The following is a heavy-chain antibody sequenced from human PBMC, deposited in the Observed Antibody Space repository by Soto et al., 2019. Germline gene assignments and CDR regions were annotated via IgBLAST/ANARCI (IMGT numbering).Heavy chain of an antibody. CDR2: IYYSGST. CDR1: GGSVSSGSYY. V-gene: IGHV4-61*01. Sequence: SETLSLTCTVSGGSVSSGSYYWSWIRQPPGKGLEWIGYIYYSGSTNYNPSLKSRVTISVDTSKNQFSLKLSSVTAADTAVYYCARSNYYYYYYGMDVWGQGTTVTVSS. D-gene: IGHD4-4*01. CDR3: ARSNYYYYYYGMDV. J-gene: IGHJ6*02.